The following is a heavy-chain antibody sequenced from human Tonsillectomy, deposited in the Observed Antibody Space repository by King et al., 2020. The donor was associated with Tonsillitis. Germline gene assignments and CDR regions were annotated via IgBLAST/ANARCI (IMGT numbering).Heavy chain of an antibody. CDR2: INPNGGST. V-gene: IGHV1-46*03. Sequence: VQLVESGAEVKKPGASVKVSCKASGYTFISYYIHWVRQAPGQGLEWMGIINPNGGSTRYAQKFQGRVTMTRDTSTSTVYMELSSLRSEDTAVYYCARDEDYYDSSGDYWGQGTLVTVSS. D-gene: IGHD3-22*01. J-gene: IGHJ4*02. CDR3: ARDEDYYDSSGDY. CDR1: GYTFISYY.